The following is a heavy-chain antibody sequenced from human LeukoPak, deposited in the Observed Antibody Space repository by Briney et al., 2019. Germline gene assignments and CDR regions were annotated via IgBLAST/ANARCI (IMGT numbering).Heavy chain of an antibody. CDR3: ARDGYYYDSSGALDY. V-gene: IGHV1-69*04. CDR1: GGTFSSYT. Sequence: SVKVSCKASGGTFSSYTISWVRQAPGHGLEWMGRIIPILGIANYAQKFQGRVTITADKSTSTAYMELSSLRSEDTAVYYCARDGYYYDSSGALDYWGQGTLVTVSS. J-gene: IGHJ4*02. D-gene: IGHD3-22*01. CDR2: IIPILGIA.